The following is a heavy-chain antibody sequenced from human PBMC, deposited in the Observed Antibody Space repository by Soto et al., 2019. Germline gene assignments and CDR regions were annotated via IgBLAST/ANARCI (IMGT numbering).Heavy chain of an antibody. CDR3: ARDNGRENYYDSSGYWYYFDY. CDR2: IYHSGST. V-gene: IGHV4-4*02. Sequence: SETLSLTCAVSGGSISSSNWWSWVRQPPGKGMEWIGEIYHSGSTNYNPSLKSRVTISVDTSKNQFSMKLSSVTAADTAVYYCARDNGRENYYDSSGYWYYFDYWGQGTLVTVSS. CDR1: GGSISSSNW. J-gene: IGHJ4*02. D-gene: IGHD3-22*01.